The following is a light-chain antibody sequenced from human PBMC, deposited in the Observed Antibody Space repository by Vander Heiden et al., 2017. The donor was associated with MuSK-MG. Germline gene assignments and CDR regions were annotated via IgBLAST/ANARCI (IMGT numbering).Light chain of an antibody. CDR2: SNN. V-gene: IGLV1-44*01. J-gene: IGLJ1*01. CDR3: AAWDDSLNGPYV. Sequence: QSVLTQPPSTSGTPGQRVTISCSGSSSNIGSNTVNGYQHLPGTAPKLLIYSNNQRPSGVPDRFSGSKSGTSASLAISGLQSEDEADDYCAAWDDSLNGPYVFGTGTKVTVL. CDR1: SSNIGSNT.